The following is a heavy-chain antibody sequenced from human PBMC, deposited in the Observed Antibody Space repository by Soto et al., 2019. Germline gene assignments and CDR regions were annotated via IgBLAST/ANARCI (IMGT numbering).Heavy chain of an antibody. D-gene: IGHD2-21*02. CDR2: IIPIFGTA. J-gene: IGHJ6*02. V-gene: IGHV1-69*01. CDR1: GGTFSSYA. CDR3: STVVTPSYYYGMDV. Sequence: QVQLVQSGAKVKKPGASVKVSCKASGGTFSSYAISWVRKAPGQGLEWMGGIIPIFGTANYAQKFQGRVTITADESTSTAYMELSSLRSEDTAVYYCSTVVTPSYYYGMDVWGQGTTVTVSS.